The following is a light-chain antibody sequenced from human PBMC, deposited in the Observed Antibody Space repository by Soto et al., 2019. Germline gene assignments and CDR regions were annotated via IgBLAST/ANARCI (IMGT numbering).Light chain of an antibody. V-gene: IGLV2-14*01. CDR2: DVS. Sequence: QSALTQPASVSGSPGQSITISCTGTDSDVGGYNYVSWYQQHPGNAPKVMIYDVSNRPSGVSNRFSGSKSGNTASLIISGLQAEDEADYYSSSYTINGVGVFGAGTKLTVL. J-gene: IGLJ2*01. CDR3: SSYTINGVGV. CDR1: DSDVGGYNY.